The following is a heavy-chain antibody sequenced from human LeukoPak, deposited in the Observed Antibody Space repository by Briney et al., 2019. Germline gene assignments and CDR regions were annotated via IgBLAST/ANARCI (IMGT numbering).Heavy chain of an antibody. J-gene: IGHJ4*02. D-gene: IGHD3-10*01. CDR2: IIPIFGIA. Sequence: ASVKVSCKASGGTFSSYAISWVRQAPGQGLEWMGRIIPIFGIANYAQKFQGRVTITADKSTSTAYMELSSLRSEDTAVYFCARGSYYYGSGRMGYWGQGTLVTVSS. CDR1: GGTFSSYA. CDR3: ARGSYYYGSGRMGY. V-gene: IGHV1-69*04.